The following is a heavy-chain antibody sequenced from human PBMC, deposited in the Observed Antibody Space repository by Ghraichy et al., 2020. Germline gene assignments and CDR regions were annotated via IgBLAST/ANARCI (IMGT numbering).Heavy chain of an antibody. Sequence: GGSLRLSCAASGFTFSSYSMNWVRQAPGKGLEWVSSISSSSSYIYYADSVKGRFTISRDNAKNSLYLQMNSLRAEDTAVYYCARDLSDRAAMVTGNWFDPWGQGTLVTVSS. CDR2: ISSSSSYI. V-gene: IGHV3-21*01. J-gene: IGHJ5*02. D-gene: IGHD5-18*01. CDR1: GFTFSSYS. CDR3: ARDLSDRAAMVTGNWFDP.